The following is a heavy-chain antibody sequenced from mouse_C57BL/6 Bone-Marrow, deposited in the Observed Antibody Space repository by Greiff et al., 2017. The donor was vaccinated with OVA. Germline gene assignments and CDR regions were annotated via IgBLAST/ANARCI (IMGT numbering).Heavy chain of an antibody. CDR1: GYTFTSYW. CDR3: ARTITTGEAWFAY. Sequence: QVQLKQSGAELAKPGASVKLSCKASGYTFTSYWMHWVKQRPGQGLEWIGYINPSSRYTKYNHKFKDKATLTADKSSSTAYMQLSSLTYEDSAVYYCARTITTGEAWFAYWGQGTLVTVSA. CDR2: INPSSRYT. V-gene: IGHV1-7*01. J-gene: IGHJ3*01. D-gene: IGHD1-1*01.